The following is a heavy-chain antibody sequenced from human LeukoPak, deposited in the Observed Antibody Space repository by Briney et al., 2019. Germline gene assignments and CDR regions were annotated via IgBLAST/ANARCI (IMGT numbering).Heavy chain of an antibody. V-gene: IGHV4-30-2*01. CDR3: ARGPSITIFGVVIRRFLMDV. CDR1: GGSISSGGYY. D-gene: IGHD3-3*01. J-gene: IGHJ6*04. CDR2: INHSGST. Sequence: SQTLSLTCTVSGGSISSGGYYWSWIRQPPGKGLEWIGEINHSGSTNYNPSLKSRVTISVDTSKNQFSLKLSSVTAADTAVYYCARGPSITIFGVVIRRFLMDVWGKGTTVTVSS.